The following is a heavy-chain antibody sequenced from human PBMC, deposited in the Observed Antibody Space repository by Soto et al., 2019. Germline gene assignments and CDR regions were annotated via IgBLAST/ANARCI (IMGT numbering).Heavy chain of an antibody. CDR1: GGSISSYY. J-gene: IGHJ6*02. Sequence: PSETLSLTCTVSGGSISSYYWSWIRTPPGKGLEWIGYIYYSGSTNYNPSLKSRVTISVDTSKNQFSLRLGSVTAADTAVYYCARLNGYCISTNCHGYYGLDVRGQRTTVTVSS. V-gene: IGHV4-59*08. CDR2: IYYSGST. CDR3: ARLNGYCISTNCHGYYGLDV. D-gene: IGHD2-2*03.